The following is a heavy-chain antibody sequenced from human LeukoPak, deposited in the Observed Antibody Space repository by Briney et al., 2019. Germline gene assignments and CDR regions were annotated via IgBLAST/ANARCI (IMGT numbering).Heavy chain of an antibody. J-gene: IGHJ4*02. Sequence: GGSLRLSCAASGFTFSTYGMNWVRQAPGQGLEWVSSISSSSTYIYYADSVKGRFTISRDNSKNSLYLQMNNLRAEDTAVYYCARWDRFHGVWGQGTLVTVSS. D-gene: IGHD1-14*01. CDR3: ARWDRFHGV. V-gene: IGHV3-21*01. CDR2: ISSSSTYI. CDR1: GFTFSTYG.